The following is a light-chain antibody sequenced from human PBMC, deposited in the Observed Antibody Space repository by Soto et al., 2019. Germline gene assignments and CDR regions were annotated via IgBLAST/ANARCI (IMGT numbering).Light chain of an antibody. V-gene: IGKV3-15*01. CDR3: QQHNNWPWT. CDR1: QSVSSN. CDR2: GAS. J-gene: IGKJ1*01. Sequence: EIVLTQSPGTLSLSPGERATLSCRASQSVSSNVAWYQQKPGQAPRLLIYGASTRATGIPARFSGSGSGTEFTLSISSLQSEDFAVYHCQQHNNWPWTFGQGTKVDIK.